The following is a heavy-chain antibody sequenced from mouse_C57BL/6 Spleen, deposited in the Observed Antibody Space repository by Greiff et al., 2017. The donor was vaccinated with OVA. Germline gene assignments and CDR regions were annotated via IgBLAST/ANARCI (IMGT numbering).Heavy chain of an antibody. J-gene: IGHJ3*01. D-gene: IGHD2-3*01. CDR2: ISPGSGST. CDR3: ARWGDGPFAD. Sequence: QVQLQQPGAELVKPGASVKMSCKASGYTFTSYWITWVKQRPGQGLEWIGDISPGSGSTNYNEKFKSKATLTVDTSSSTAYMQLSSLTSEDSAVYDCARWGDGPFADWGKGTLVTVSA. CDR1: GYTFTSYW. V-gene: IGHV1-55*01.